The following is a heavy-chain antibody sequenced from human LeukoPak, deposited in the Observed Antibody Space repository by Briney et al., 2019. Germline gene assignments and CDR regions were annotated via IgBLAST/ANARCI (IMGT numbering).Heavy chain of an antibody. Sequence: SVKVSCKASGGTFSSYAISWVRQAPGQGLEWMGRIIPILGIANYAQKFQGRVTITADKSTSTAYMELSSLRSEDTAVYYCASARGVTTLRYTYYFDYWGQGTLVTVSS. J-gene: IGHJ4*02. D-gene: IGHD4-17*01. CDR1: GGTFSSYA. CDR3: ASARGVTTLRYTYYFDY. V-gene: IGHV1-69*04. CDR2: IIPILGIA.